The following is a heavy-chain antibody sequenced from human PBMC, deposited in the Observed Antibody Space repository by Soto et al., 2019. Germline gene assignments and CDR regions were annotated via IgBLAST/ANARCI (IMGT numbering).Heavy chain of an antibody. CDR3: ARDRRPASLTLEGQAYRGRRDYYYGMDV. CDR1: GGTFSSYA. Sequence: SVKVSCKASGGTFSSYAISWVRQAPGQGLEWMGGIIPIFGTANYAQKFQGRVTITADESTSTAYMELSSLRSEDTAVYYCARDRRPASLTLEGQAYRGRRDYYYGMDVWGQGTTVTVYS. J-gene: IGHJ6*02. V-gene: IGHV1-69*13. D-gene: IGHD2-15*01. CDR2: IIPIFGTA.